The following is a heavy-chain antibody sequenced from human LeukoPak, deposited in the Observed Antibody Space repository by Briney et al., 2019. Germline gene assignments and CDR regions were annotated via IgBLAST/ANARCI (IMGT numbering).Heavy chain of an antibody. CDR2: IKQDGAEK. CDR3: ASPYCSSTSCSTLHDF. J-gene: IGHJ4*02. Sequence: GGSLRLSCATSGFTFNSYWMNWVRQAPGKGLEWVANIKQDGAEKYYVDSVKGRFTISRDNAKSSLYLQMNSLRAEDTAVYYCASPYCSSTSCSTLHDFWGQGTLVTVSS. CDR1: GFTFNSYW. D-gene: IGHD2-2*01. V-gene: IGHV3-7*01.